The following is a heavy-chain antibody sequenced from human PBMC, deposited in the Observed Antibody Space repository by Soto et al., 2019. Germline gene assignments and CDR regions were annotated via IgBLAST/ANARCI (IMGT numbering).Heavy chain of an antibody. D-gene: IGHD3-22*01. CDR1: GGSFSGYY. J-gene: IGHJ4*02. Sequence: SETLSLTCAVYGGSFSGYYWSWIRQPPGKGLEWIGEINHSGSTNYNPSLKSRVTISVDTSKNQFSLKLSSVTAADTAVYYCARGRKYYYDSRGSYYFDYWGQGTLVT. CDR2: INHSGST. CDR3: ARGRKYYYDSRGSYYFDY. V-gene: IGHV4-34*01.